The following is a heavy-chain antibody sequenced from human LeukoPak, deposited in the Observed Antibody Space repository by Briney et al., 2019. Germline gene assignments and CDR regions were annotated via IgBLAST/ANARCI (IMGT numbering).Heavy chain of an antibody. CDR2: IYPGDSET. V-gene: IGHV5-51*01. CDR1: GYRFTNYW. CDR3: ARRRDLYSGSYYPFDY. D-gene: IGHD1-26*01. Sequence: PGESLKISCKGSGYRFTNYWIGWVRQMPGKGLEWMGIIYPGDSETRYSPSFQGQVTISADKSISTAYLQWSSLKASDTAMYYCARRRDLYSGSYYPFDYWGQETLVTVSS. J-gene: IGHJ4*02.